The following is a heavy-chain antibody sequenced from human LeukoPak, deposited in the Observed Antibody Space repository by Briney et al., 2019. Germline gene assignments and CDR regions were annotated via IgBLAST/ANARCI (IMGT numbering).Heavy chain of an antibody. CDR2: INWNGVST. J-gene: IGHJ4*02. CDR1: GFTFNDNG. D-gene: IGHD4-17*01. V-gene: IGHV3-20*01. Sequence: GGSLRLSCVASGFTFNDNGMTWVRQAPGKGIEWVSGINWNGVSTGYADSVKGRFTISSDNAKNSLYMQMNSLRAEDTALYHCVRNSRHDYGDYVTYWGQGALVTVSS. CDR3: VRNSRHDYGDYVTY.